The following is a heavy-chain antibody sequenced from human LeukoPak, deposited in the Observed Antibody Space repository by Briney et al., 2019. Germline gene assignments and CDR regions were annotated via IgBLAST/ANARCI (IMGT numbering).Heavy chain of an antibody. V-gene: IGHV3-23*01. CDR3: AKDLASGTGRGFDY. CDR2: IRGSGETT. J-gene: IGHJ4*02. CDR1: GFPFSAYA. Sequence: GGSLRLSCVASGFPFSAYAMSWVRQAPGKGLEWVSGIRGSGETTYYAESVKGRFIIQRDNSKNTLYLQMNSLRAEDTALYYCAKDLASGTGRGFDYWGQGTLVTVSS. D-gene: IGHD3/OR15-3a*01.